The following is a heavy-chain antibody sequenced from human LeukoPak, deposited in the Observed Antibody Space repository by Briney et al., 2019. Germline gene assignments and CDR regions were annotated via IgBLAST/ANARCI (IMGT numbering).Heavy chain of an antibody. D-gene: IGHD3-16*01. J-gene: IGHJ4*02. CDR1: GYTFTGYY. CDR2: INPNSGGT. V-gene: IGHV1-2*02. Sequence: GASVKVSCKASGYTFTGYYMHWVRQAPGQGLEWMGWINPNSGGTNYAQKFQGRVTMTRDTSISTAHMELSRLGSDDTAVYYCAREWGGVVLAYWGQGTLVTASS. CDR3: AREWGGVVLAY.